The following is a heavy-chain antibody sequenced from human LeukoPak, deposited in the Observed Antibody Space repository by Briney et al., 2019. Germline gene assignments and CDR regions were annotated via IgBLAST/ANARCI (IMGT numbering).Heavy chain of an antibody. J-gene: IGHJ5*02. CDR3: ARDLGYGNWFDP. V-gene: IGHV4-61*02. CDR1: GGSISSGSYY. Sequence: SETLSLTCTVSGGSISSGSYYWSWIRQPAGKGLEWIGRIYTSGSTNYNPSPKSRVTISVDTSKNQCSRKLSSVTAADTAVYYCARDLGYGNWFDPWGQGTLVTVSS. D-gene: IGHD5-12*01. CDR2: IYTSGST.